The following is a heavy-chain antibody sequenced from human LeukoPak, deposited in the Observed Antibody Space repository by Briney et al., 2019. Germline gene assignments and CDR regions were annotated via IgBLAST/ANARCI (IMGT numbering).Heavy chain of an antibody. J-gene: IGHJ1*01. V-gene: IGHV3-30*18. CDR2: ISYDGSNK. CDR3: AKPPQSGSGTEYFQH. CDR1: GFTFSSYG. D-gene: IGHD1-26*01. Sequence: GGSLRLSCAASGFTFSSYGMHWVRQAPGKGLEWVAVISYDGSNKFYAGSVKGRFTISRDNSKNTLYLQMNSLTADDTAVYYCAKPPQSGSGTEYFQHWGQGTLVTVSS.